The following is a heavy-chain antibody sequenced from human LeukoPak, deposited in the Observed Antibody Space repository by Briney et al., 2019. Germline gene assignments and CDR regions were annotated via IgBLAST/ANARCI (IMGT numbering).Heavy chain of an antibody. Sequence: SETLSLTCTVSGGSISGSSYYWGWIRQPPGKGLERIGSIYYSGSTYYNPSLKSRVTISVDTSKNQFSLKLSSVTAADTAVYYCARQPHLRGYSGYDFYPNWFDPWGQGTLVIVSS. CDR3: ARQPHLRGYSGYDFYPNWFDP. J-gene: IGHJ5*02. CDR1: GGSISGSSYY. CDR2: IYYSGST. V-gene: IGHV4-39*01. D-gene: IGHD5-12*01.